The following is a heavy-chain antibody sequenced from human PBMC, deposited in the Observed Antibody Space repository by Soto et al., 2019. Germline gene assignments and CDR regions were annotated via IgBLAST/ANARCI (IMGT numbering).Heavy chain of an antibody. CDR3: ARGGPIWFGESEAGFDC. CDR2: VKSDGTST. J-gene: IGHJ4*02. Sequence: GGSLRLSCAASGFTLSNYWMHWVRQAPGKGLVWVSRVKSDGTSTSYADSVKGRYTISRDNAKNTLYLQMNSLRAEDRGVYYCARGGPIWFGESEAGFDCWGEGTLVTVSS. D-gene: IGHD3-10*01. CDR1: GFTLSNYW. V-gene: IGHV3-74*01.